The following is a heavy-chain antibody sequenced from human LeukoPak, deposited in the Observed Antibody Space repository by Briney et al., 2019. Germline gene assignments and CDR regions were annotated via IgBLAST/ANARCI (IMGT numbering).Heavy chain of an antibody. CDR3: AKVGAYQPLLKIDY. D-gene: IGHD2-2*01. CDR2: ITSSSSTI. CDR1: GFTFSSYS. Sequence: PGGSLRLSCAASGFTFSSYSMNWVRQAPGKGLEWVSYITSSSSTIFYADSVKGRFTISRDNSKNTLYLQMNSLRAEDTAVYYCAKVGAYQPLLKIDYWGQGALVTVSS. V-gene: IGHV3-48*01. J-gene: IGHJ4*02.